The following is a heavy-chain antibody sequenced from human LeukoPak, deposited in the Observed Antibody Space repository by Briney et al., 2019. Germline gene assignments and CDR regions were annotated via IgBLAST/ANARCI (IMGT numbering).Heavy chain of an antibody. Sequence: SQTLSLTCTVSGGSISRGDYYWNWIRQPPGKGLEWIAYIFYSGNTYSNPSLRSRVSMSVDTSRNQFSLNLSSVTAADTAVYYRGRRSATTNFSDYWGQGTLVTVSS. CDR3: GRRSATTNFSDY. CDR2: IFYSGNT. D-gene: IGHD2-15*01. J-gene: IGHJ4*02. V-gene: IGHV4-30-4*01. CDR1: GGSISRGDYY.